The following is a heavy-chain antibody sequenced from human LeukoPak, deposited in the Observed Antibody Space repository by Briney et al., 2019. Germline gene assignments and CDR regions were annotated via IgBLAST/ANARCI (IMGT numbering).Heavy chain of an antibody. V-gene: IGHV4-34*01. CDR2: INHSGST. Sequence: SETLSLTCAVYGGSFRGYYWSWIRPTPRKRLEWIGEINHSGSTNYSQSPQRRVNTALDTSEINLSPKLSSVSAADTAVYYWARVGDCSGGGCYRNYFDYWGQGTLVTVSS. CDR1: GGSFRGYY. CDR3: ARVGDCSGGGCYRNYFDY. J-gene: IGHJ4*02. D-gene: IGHD2-15*01.